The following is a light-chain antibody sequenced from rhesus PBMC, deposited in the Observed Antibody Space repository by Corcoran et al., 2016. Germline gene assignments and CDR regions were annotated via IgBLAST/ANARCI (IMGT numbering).Light chain of an antibody. V-gene: IGKV1-22*01. CDR1: QGISSW. CDR2: KAS. CDR3: QQYSSSSWT. J-gene: IGKJ1*01. Sequence: DIQMTQSPSSLSASVGDTVTISCRARQGISSWLAWYQQKPGKSPKLLIYKASSLQSRVPSRFSGSGSGTDFTLTINSLPSEDSATYYCQQYSSSSWTFGQGTKVEIK.